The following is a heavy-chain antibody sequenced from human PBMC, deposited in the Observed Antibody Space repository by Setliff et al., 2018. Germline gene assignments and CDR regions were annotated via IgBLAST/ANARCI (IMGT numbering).Heavy chain of an antibody. CDR2: IYFGGNT. Sequence: NPSETLSLTCTVPGGSISDNGYFWGWVRQPPGKGLEWIGNIYFGGNTYFNPSFKSRVTMSIDTSNSQFSLKLSSVTAADTAIYYCARDASASDGRNAFDIWGQGTMGTV. D-gene: IGHD1-26*01. CDR3: ARDASASDGRNAFDI. CDR1: GGSISDNGYF. V-gene: IGHV4-39*07. J-gene: IGHJ3*02.